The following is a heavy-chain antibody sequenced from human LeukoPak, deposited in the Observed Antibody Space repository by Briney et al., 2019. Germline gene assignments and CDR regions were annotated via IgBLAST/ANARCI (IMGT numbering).Heavy chain of an antibody. CDR2: IKLDGSEN. CDR3: ARVKYSSGWYFFDY. CDR1: GFTFSSYW. Sequence: GGSLRLSCAAYGFTFSSYWMSWVRQAPGKGLQWVANIKLDGSENYYADSVRGRFTISRDNAKNSLYLQMNSLRAEDTALYYCARVKYSSGWYFFDYWGQGTLVTVSS. V-gene: IGHV3-7*03. J-gene: IGHJ4*02. D-gene: IGHD6-19*01.